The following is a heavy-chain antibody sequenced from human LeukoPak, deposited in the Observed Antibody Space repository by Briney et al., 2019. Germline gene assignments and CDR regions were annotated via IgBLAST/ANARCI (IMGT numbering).Heavy chain of an antibody. D-gene: IGHD4-23*01. J-gene: IGHJ5*02. CDR3: ASGYGGNINWFDP. CDR1: GGSINSNYWY. V-gene: IGHV4-59*08. CDR2: IYYTGRT. Sequence: PSETLSLTCTISGGSINSNYWYWSWIRQPPGKGLEWIGYIYYTGRTKNNPSLKSRVTISVDTSKNQFSLKLSSVTAADTAVYYCASGYGGNINWFDPWGQGTLVTVSS.